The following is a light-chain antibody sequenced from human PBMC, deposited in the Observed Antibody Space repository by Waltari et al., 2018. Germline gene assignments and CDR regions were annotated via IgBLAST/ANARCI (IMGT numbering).Light chain of an antibody. CDR3: QQRSSWTPHT. CDR2: DAS. CDR1: QSVGTY. V-gene: IGKV3-11*01. J-gene: IGKJ2*01. Sequence: EIVLTQSPATLSLSPGETATLSCRASQSVGTYLAWYQQKPGQAPRLLIYDASNRATGIPDRFRGSGSGTDFPLTIDSLEPEDFALYYCQQRSSWTPHTFGQGARLEIK.